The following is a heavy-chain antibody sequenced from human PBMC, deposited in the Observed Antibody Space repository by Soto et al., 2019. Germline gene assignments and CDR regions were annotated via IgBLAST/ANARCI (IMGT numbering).Heavy chain of an antibody. D-gene: IGHD3-3*01. V-gene: IGHV4-39*01. CDR3: ARHHTIFGVVTLDY. J-gene: IGHJ4*02. Sequence: QLQLQESGPGLVKPSETLSLTCTVSGGSISSSSYYWGWIRQPPGKGLEWIGSIYYSGSTYYNPSLKSRVTIFVDTSKNQFSLKLSSVTAADTAVYYCARHHTIFGVVTLDYWGQGTLVTVSS. CDR2: IYYSGST. CDR1: GGSISSSSYY.